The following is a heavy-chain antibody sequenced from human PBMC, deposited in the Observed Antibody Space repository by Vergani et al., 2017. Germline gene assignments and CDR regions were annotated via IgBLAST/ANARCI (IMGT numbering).Heavy chain of an antibody. CDR2: IYTSGSI. D-gene: IGHD6-13*01. Sequence: QVQLQESGPRLVKPSQTLSLTCTVSGDSISSGNYYWNWIRQPAGKGLEWIGRIYTSGSINYNPSLESGVTISVHTSKNQFSLNLSSVTAADTAVYYCAREVTIAPAGRGYNYYAREVWGQGTTVTVSS. CDR3: AREVTIAPAGRGYNYYAREV. CDR1: GDSISSGNYY. J-gene: IGHJ6*02. V-gene: IGHV4-61*02.